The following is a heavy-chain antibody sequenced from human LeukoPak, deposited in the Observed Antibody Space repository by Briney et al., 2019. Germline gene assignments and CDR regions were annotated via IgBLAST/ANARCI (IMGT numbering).Heavy chain of an antibody. CDR2: IYVSGNT. J-gene: IGHJ6*02. CDR1: GGPINGFH. D-gene: IGHD2-2*02. CDR3: ATAPILRGEGGEHYKYGMDV. Sequence: SETLSLTCTVSGGPINGFHWSWIRQSAGKGLEWIGRIYVSGNTNYNPSLKSRVTMSVDTSKNQFSLNLSYMTAADTAVYYCATAPILRGEGGEHYKYGMDVWGQGTTVIVSS. V-gene: IGHV4-4*07.